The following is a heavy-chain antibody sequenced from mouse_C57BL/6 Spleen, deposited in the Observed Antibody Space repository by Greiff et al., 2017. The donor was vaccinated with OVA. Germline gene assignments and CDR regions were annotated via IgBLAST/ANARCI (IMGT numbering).Heavy chain of an antibody. CDR3: ARVKASCYSNYGEAMDY. D-gene: IGHD2-5*01. CDR1: GYSFTDYN. CDR2: INPNYGTT. Sequence: VQLQQSGPELVKPGASVKISCKASGYSFTDYNMNWVKQSNGKSLEWIGVINPNYGTTSYNQKFKGKATLTVDQSSSTAYMQLNSLTSEDSAVYYCARVKASCYSNYGEAMDYWGQGTSVTVSS. V-gene: IGHV1-39*01. J-gene: IGHJ4*01.